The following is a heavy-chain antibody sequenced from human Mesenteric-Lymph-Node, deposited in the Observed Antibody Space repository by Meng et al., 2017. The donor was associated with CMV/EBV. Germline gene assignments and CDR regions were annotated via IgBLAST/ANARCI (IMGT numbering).Heavy chain of an antibody. D-gene: IGHD6-6*01. Sequence: GGSLRLSCAASGFTFTAYWIHWVRQAPGKGLVWVSRIHSDGTGTSYADSVKGRFTVSRDNAKNTMYLQMNRLRAEDTAVYYCARVYSSSGLYYYGMDVWGQGTTVTVSS. V-gene: IGHV3-74*01. J-gene: IGHJ6*02. CDR3: ARVYSSSGLYYYGMDV. CDR2: IHSDGTGT. CDR1: GFTFTAYW.